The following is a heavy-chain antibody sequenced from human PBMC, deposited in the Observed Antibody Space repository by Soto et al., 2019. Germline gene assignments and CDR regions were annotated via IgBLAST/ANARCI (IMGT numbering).Heavy chain of an antibody. CDR2: IWYDGGKT. J-gene: IGHJ6*02. Sequence: QVQLVESGGGMVQPGRSLRLSCATSGFTFSTYGMHWVRQAPGKGLEWVARIWYDGGKTFYADSVKGRFTISRDNSQNTIYLQMNSLGAEDTAVYYGARGVLDDWGQGTTVTVSS. CDR3: ARGVLDD. CDR1: GFTFSTYG. V-gene: IGHV3-33*01.